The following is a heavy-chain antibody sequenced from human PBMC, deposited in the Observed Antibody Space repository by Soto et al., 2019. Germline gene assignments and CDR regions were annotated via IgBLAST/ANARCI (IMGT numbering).Heavy chain of an antibody. J-gene: IGHJ4*02. CDR2: ISGSGGST. V-gene: IGHV3-23*01. Sequence: GGSLRLSCAASGFTFSSYAMSWVRQAPGKGLEWVSAISGSGGSTYYADSVKGRFTISRDNSKNTLYLQMNSLRAEDTAVYYCAKDFRGIVVVVAAQFDYWGQGTLVTVSS. D-gene: IGHD2-15*01. CDR3: AKDFRGIVVVVAAQFDY. CDR1: GFTFSSYA.